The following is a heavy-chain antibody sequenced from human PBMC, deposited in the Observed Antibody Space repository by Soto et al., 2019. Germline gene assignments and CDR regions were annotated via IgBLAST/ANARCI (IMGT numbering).Heavy chain of an antibody. Sequence: GGSLRLSCAASGFTFSSYSMNWVRQAPGKGLEWVSSISNSGTYIYYADSVNGRFTISRDNSKSTLYLQMNSLRAEDTAVYYCARGFGPFGVVAAHYDAFDIWGQGTMVTVSS. J-gene: IGHJ3*02. CDR2: ISNSGTYI. CDR1: GFTFSSYS. V-gene: IGHV3-21*04. D-gene: IGHD2-15*01. CDR3: ARGFGPFGVVAAHYDAFDI.